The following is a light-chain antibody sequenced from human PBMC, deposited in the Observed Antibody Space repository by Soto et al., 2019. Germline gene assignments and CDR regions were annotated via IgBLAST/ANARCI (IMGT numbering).Light chain of an antibody. Sequence: QSVLTQPRSVSGSPGQSVTISCTGTSSDVGGYNYVSWYQQHPGKAPKLMIYDVSKRPSGVPDRFSGSKSGNTASLTISGLQVEDEADYYCSSYAGSYFWVFGGGTKLTVL. CDR2: DVS. V-gene: IGLV2-11*01. J-gene: IGLJ3*02. CDR3: SSYAGSYFWV. CDR1: SSDVGGYNY.